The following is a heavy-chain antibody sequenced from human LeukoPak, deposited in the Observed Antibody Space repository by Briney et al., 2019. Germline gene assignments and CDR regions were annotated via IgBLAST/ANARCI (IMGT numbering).Heavy chain of an antibody. CDR2: ITISSNFI. V-gene: IGHV3-21*01. CDR3: ARDGHGDGFLTGYSYFGMDV. D-gene: IGHD3-9*01. CDR1: GFTFSSYS. J-gene: IGHJ6*02. Sequence: GGSLRLSCAASGFTFSSYSMNLVRNAPGKGWGRVSSITISSNFICYADTVKSRSTITRDNANSSLFLQMNSLRAEDTDVDFCARDGHGDGFLTGYSYFGMDVWGQGTTVTVSS.